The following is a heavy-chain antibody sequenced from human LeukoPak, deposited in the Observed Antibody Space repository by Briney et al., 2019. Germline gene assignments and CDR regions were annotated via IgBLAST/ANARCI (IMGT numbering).Heavy chain of an antibody. CDR3: AKGRSGSYLDY. V-gene: IGHV3-9*01. CDR1: GFTFDDYA. CDR2: ISWNSDSI. Sequence: PGGSLRLSCAASGFTFDDYAMHWVRHAPGKGLKWVSGISWNSDSIGYADSVKGRFTISRDNAKNSLYLQMNSLRAEDTALYYCAKGRSGSYLDYWGQGTLVTVSS. J-gene: IGHJ4*02. D-gene: IGHD3-10*01.